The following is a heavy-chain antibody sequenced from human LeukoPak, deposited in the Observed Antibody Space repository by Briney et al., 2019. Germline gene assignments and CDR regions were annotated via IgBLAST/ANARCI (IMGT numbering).Heavy chain of an antibody. CDR1: GFTFSNYA. CDR2: ITGIPHHT. D-gene: IGHD3-3*01. J-gene: IGHJ4*02. V-gene: IGHV3-23*01. CDR3: AKNYQAAKSDFWSGYYD. Sequence: GGSLRLSCAASGFTFSNYAMSWVRQAPGKGLEGVAGITGIPHHTYSAHYIQALFTISSDNSDNTLYLQMNSLRADDPAVSYCAKNYQAAKSDFWSGYYDWGQGPLVPVSS.